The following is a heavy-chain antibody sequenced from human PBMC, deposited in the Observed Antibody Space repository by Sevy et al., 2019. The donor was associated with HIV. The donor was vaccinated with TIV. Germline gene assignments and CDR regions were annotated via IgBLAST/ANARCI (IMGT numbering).Heavy chain of an antibody. CDR1: GFTFSSYA. J-gene: IGHJ4*02. V-gene: IGHV3-23*01. CDR2: ISGSGGST. CDR3: AKFRRIQLWSPFDY. Sequence: GGSLRLSCAASGFTFSSYAMSWVRQAPGKGLEWVSAISGSGGSTYYANSVKGRFTISRDNSKNTLYLQMNSLRAEDTAVYYCAKFRRIQLWSPFDYWGQGTLVTVSS. D-gene: IGHD5-18*01.